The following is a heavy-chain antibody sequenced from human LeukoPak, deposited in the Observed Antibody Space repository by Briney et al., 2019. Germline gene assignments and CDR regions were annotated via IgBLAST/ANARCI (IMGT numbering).Heavy chain of an antibody. CDR1: GFTFSDYG. Sequence: GRSLRLSCAASGFTFSDYGMHCVRQAPGKGLEWVALISYDGNNKYYADSVKGRFTLSRDNSKNTLYLQMTSLRAEDTAVYFCAKHYYSSGWYRSADYWGQGTLVTVSS. D-gene: IGHD6-19*01. CDR2: ISYDGNNK. J-gene: IGHJ4*02. V-gene: IGHV3-30*18. CDR3: AKHYYSSGWYRSADY.